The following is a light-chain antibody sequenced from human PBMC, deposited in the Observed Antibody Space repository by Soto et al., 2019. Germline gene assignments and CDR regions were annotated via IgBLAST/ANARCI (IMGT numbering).Light chain of an antibody. CDR2: GAT. J-gene: IGKJ1*01. CDR3: QQYGTSPWR. CDR1: QSVLSNY. Sequence: ELVLTQSPGTLSLSPGEGATLSCRASQSVLSNYLGCYQQKPGQAPRLLIYGATYRATGIPDRFVGSVSGTDFTLTISRLEPEDFAVYYCQQYGTSPWRFGQGTKVEIK. V-gene: IGKV3-20*01.